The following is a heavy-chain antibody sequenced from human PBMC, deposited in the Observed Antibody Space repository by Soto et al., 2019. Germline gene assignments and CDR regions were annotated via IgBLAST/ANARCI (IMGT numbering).Heavy chain of an antibody. CDR3: ARGSVLWED. J-gene: IGHJ2*01. V-gene: IGHV4-34*01. D-gene: IGHD1-26*01. Sequence: PSETLSLTCAVYGGSFSGYYWSWIRQPPGKGLEWIGEINHSGSTNYNPSLKSRVTISVDTSKNQFSLKLSSVTAADTAVYYCARGSVLWEDWARRTLVTVSS. CDR1: GGSFSGYY. CDR2: INHSGST.